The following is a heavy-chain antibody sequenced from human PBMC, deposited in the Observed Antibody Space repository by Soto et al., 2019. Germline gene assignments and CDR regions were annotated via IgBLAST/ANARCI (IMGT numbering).Heavy chain of an antibody. J-gene: IGHJ3*01. Sequence: QMQLVQSGPEVKKPGASVKVSCKASGYTFTDYMYWVRQAPGQGLEWMGWINPNSGGTDYPQKFQDRVTLTTDTSISTIYMELNRLISDDTAVYFCAMSKGRGALDVWGQGTMITVSS. D-gene: IGHD3-10*01. CDR3: AMSKGRGALDV. CDR1: GYTFTDY. V-gene: IGHV1-2*02. CDR2: INPNSGGT.